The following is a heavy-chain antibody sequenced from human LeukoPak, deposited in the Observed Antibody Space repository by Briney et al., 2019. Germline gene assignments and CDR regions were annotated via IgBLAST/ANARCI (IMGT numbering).Heavy chain of an antibody. CDR2: ISYSGT. CDR1: GFTFSRYA. Sequence: GGSLRLSCAASGFTFSRYAMTGVRQLPGKGLEWVSTISYSGTYYADSVKGRFTLSRDDSKNTLSLQMHSLRAEDTALYYCADSNYWYPVDPWGQGTLVTVSS. V-gene: IGHV3-23*01. J-gene: IGHJ5*02. CDR3: ADSNYWYPVDP. D-gene: IGHD4-11*01.